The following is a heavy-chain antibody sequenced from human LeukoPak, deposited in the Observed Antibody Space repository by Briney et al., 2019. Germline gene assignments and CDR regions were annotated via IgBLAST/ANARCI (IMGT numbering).Heavy chain of an antibody. CDR1: GFTFSSYS. CDR3: ARDYGGNRISDY. Sequence: GGSLRLSCAASGFTFSSYSMNWVRQAPGKGLEWVSSISSSSSYIYYADSVKGRFTISRDNAKNSLYLQMNSLRAEDTAVYYCARDYGGNRISDYWGQGTLVTVSS. V-gene: IGHV3-21*01. J-gene: IGHJ4*02. CDR2: ISSSSSYI. D-gene: IGHD4-23*01.